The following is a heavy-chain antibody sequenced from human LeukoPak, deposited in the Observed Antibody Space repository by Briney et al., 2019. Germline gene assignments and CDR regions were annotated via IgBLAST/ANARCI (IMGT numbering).Heavy chain of an antibody. CDR2: INWNGGST. Sequence: PRGSLRLSCAASGFTFDDYGMSWVRQAPGKGLEWVSGINWNGGSTGYADSVKGRFTISRDNAKNSLYLQMNSLRAEDTALYYCARGSLYDFWSGLDYWGQGTLVTVSS. V-gene: IGHV3-20*04. D-gene: IGHD3-3*01. CDR1: GFTFDDYG. CDR3: ARGSLYDFWSGLDY. J-gene: IGHJ4*02.